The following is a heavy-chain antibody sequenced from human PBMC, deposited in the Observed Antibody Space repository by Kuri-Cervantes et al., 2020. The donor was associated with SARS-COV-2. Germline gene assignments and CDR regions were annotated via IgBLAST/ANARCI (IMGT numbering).Heavy chain of an antibody. Sequence: GESLKISCAASGFTFSSYSMNWVRQAPGKGLEWVTSISSSSSYIYYADSVKGRFTISRDNAKNSLYLQMDSLRAEDTAVYYCARSLQVVALWGQGTLVTVSS. D-gene: IGHD2-15*01. V-gene: IGHV3-21*01. CDR2: ISSSSSYI. CDR1: GFTFSSYS. CDR3: ARSLQVVAL. J-gene: IGHJ4*02.